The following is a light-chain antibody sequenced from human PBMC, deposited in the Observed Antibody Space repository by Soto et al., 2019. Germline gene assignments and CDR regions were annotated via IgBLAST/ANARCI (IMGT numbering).Light chain of an antibody. CDR3: AAWDDSLNAVV. Sequence: QSALTQPPSASGTPGQRGTISCSGSSSNIGSNTVNWYQQLPGTAPKLLIYSNNQRPSGVPDRFSGSKSGTSASLAISGLQSEDEADYYCAAWDDSLNAVVFGGGTKVTVL. V-gene: IGLV1-44*01. J-gene: IGLJ2*01. CDR1: SSNIGSNT. CDR2: SNN.